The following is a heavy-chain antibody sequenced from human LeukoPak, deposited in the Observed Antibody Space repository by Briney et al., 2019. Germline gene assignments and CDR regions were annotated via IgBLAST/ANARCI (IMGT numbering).Heavy chain of an antibody. V-gene: IGHV4-34*01. Sequence: SETLSLTCAVYGGSFTGYYWSWIRQPPGKGLGWIGEINHSGSTNYNSSLKSRVTISVDTSKNQFSLKVSSVTAADTAVYYCAREKMRRYSYGSAHWGQGTLVTVSS. CDR1: GGSFTGYY. J-gene: IGHJ4*02. CDR3: AREKMRRYSYGSAH. D-gene: IGHD5-18*01. CDR2: INHSGST.